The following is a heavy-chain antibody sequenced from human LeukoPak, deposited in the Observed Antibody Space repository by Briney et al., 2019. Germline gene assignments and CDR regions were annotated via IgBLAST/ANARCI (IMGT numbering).Heavy chain of an antibody. CDR3: ARTDYGGNQGDFDY. Sequence: SVKVSCKASGGTFSSYAISWVRQAPGQGLEWMGRIIPIFGTANYAQKFQGRVTITTDESTSTAYMELSSLRSGDTAVYYCARTDYGGNQGDFDYWGQGTLVTVSS. CDR1: GGTFSSYA. D-gene: IGHD4-23*01. CDR2: IIPIFGTA. J-gene: IGHJ4*02. V-gene: IGHV1-69*05.